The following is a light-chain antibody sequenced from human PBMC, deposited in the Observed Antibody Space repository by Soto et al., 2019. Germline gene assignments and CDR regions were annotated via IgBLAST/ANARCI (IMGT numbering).Light chain of an antibody. V-gene: IGLV2-14*01. CDR3: SSYTTSTTLSVV. CDR1: SSDVGGYNY. CDR2: GVT. Sequence: QSALTQPASVSGSPGQSITISCTGTSSDVGGYNYVSWYQQHPGKAPKLTIYGVTNRPSGVSNRFSGSKSGNTASLTISGLQAGDEADYYCSSYTTSTTLSVVFGGGTKLTVL. J-gene: IGLJ2*01.